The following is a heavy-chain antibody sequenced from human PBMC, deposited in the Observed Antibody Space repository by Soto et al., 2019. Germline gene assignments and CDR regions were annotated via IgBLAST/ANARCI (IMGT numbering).Heavy chain of an antibody. Sequence: QVQLQESGPGLVKPSETLSLTCTVSGGSISSYYWSWIRQPPGKGLEWIGYSYYSGSTNYNPSLKSRVTISVDTSKSQFSLKLSSVTAADTAVYYCARDLGGWYGHGFDPLGQGTLVTVSS. J-gene: IGHJ5*02. D-gene: IGHD6-19*01. CDR2: SYYSGST. CDR1: GGSISSYY. V-gene: IGHV4-59*01. CDR3: ARDLGGWYGHGFDP.